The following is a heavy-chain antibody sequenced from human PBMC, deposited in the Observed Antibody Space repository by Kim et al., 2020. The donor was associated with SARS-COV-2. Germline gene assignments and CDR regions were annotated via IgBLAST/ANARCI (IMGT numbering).Heavy chain of an antibody. J-gene: IGHJ4*02. V-gene: IGHV4-61*02. CDR2: LHTSGTN. CDR3: ARGGTAGYFDF. D-gene: IGHD1-7*01. Sequence: SETLSLTCTVSSASIHSGSLSWSWIRQPAGKGLEWIGRLHTSGTNSYNPSLRSRISISVDTSKNQFSLTLTSVAAADTAVYYCARGGTAGYFDFWGQGTLVTVAS. CDR1: SASIHSGSLS.